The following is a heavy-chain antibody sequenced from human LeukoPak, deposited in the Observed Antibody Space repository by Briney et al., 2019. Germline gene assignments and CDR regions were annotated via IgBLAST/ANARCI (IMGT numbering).Heavy chain of an antibody. CDR1: GFTFSSYG. D-gene: IGHD6-13*01. V-gene: IGHV3-23*01. Sequence: PGGSLRLSCAASGFTFSSYGMSWVRQAPGKGLEWVSAISGSGGSTYYADSVKGRFTISRDNSKNTLYPQMNSLRAEDTAVYYCANDPFQQLVPIDYWGQGTLVTVSS. J-gene: IGHJ4*02. CDR3: ANDPFQQLVPIDY. CDR2: ISGSGGST.